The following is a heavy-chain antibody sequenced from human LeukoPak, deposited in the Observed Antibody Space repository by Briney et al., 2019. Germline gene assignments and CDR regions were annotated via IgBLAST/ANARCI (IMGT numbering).Heavy chain of an antibody. D-gene: IGHD2/OR15-2a*01. J-gene: IGHJ3*02. CDR1: GSTFSSYG. V-gene: IGHV3-23*01. CDR3: AGIGDAFDI. CDR2: ISGSGGST. Sequence: GGSLRLSCAASGSTFSSYGMSWVRQAPGKGLEWVSAISGSGGSTYYADSVKGRFTISRDNAKNSLYLQMNSLRAEDTAVYYCAGIGDAFDIWGQGTMVTVSS.